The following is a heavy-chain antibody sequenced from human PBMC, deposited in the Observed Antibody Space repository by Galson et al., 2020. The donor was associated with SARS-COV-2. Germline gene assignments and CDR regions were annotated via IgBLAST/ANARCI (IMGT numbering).Heavy chain of an antibody. CDR3: AKVRYSYGYSLYFDY. J-gene: IGHJ4*02. Sequence: TGGSLRLSCAASGFTFSSYAMSWVRQAPGKGLEWVSAISGSGGSTYYADSVKGRFTISRDNSKNTLYLQMNSLRAEDTAVYYCAKVRYSYGYSLYFDYWGQGTLVTVSS. D-gene: IGHD5-18*01. CDR2: ISGSGGST. V-gene: IGHV3-23*01. CDR1: GFTFSSYA.